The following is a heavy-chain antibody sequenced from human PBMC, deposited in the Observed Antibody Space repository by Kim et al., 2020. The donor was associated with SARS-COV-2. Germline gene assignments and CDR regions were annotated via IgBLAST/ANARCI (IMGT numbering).Heavy chain of an antibody. J-gene: IGHJ4*02. CDR3: VKGVRRWLQFLRPGFDY. Sequence: GGSLRLSCSASGFTFSSYAVHWVRQAPGKGLEYVSAISSNGGSTYYADSVKGRFTISRDNSKNTLYLQMSSLRAEDTAVYYCVKGVRRWLQFLRPGFDYWGQGALVTVSS. CDR1: GFTFSSYA. V-gene: IGHV3-64D*09. CDR2: ISSNGGST. D-gene: IGHD5-12*01.